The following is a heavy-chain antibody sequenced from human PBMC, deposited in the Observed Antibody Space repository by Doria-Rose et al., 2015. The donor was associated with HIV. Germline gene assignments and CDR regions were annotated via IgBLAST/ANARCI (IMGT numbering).Heavy chain of an antibody. D-gene: IGHD6-13*01. V-gene: IGHV2-26*01. Sequence: QITLKESGPVLVKPTETLTLTCTVSGVSLSSPGMGVSWIRQPPGKALEWLASIFSDDERYYNTSLKSRLTISRGTSKSQVVLTMTDMDPVDTATYYCARIKSSRWYHKYYFDFWGQGTLVIVSA. J-gene: IGHJ4*02. CDR2: IFSDDER. CDR3: ARIKSSRWYHKYYFDF. CDR1: GVSLSSPGMG.